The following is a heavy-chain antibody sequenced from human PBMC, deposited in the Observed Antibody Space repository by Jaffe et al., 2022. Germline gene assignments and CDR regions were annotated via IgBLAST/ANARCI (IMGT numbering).Heavy chain of an antibody. CDR3: ARGGRGLWFGEYYFDY. V-gene: IGHV4-59*01. CDR1: GGSISSYY. Sequence: QVQLQESGPGLVKPSETLSLTCTVSGGSISSYYWSWIRQPPGKGLEWIGYIYYSGSTNYNPSLKSRVTISVDTSKNQFSLKLSSVTAADTAVYYCARGGRGLWFGEYYFDYWGQGTLVTVSS. D-gene: IGHD3-10*01. CDR2: IYYSGST. J-gene: IGHJ4*02.